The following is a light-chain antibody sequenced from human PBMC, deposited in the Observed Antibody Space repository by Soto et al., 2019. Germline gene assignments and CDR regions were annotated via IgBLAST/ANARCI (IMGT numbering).Light chain of an antibody. CDR1: QSISSY. CDR3: QQSYSTPIT. J-gene: IGKJ5*01. Sequence: DIQMTQSPSSLSASVGDRVTITCRASQSISSYLNWYQQKPGKAPKLLIYAASSLQSEVPSRFRGSGSGTDFTLTISSLQPEDFATYYWQQSYSTPITLGQGTRLEIK. V-gene: IGKV1-39*01. CDR2: AAS.